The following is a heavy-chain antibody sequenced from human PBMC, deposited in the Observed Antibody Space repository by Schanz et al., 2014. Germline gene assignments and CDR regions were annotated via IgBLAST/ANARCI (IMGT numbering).Heavy chain of an antibody. Sequence: EVQLLESGGALVQPGGSLRLSCSASGFTFSTYAMSWVRQAPGKGLEWVSAINGNGGITYYADPVKGRFTISRDNSKNNSKNTLYVQMNSLRAEDTAVYYCAKAKSGAHGAFAIWGQGTMVTVSS. V-gene: IGHV3-23*01. D-gene: IGHD3-10*01. CDR1: GFTFSTYA. CDR3: AKAKSGAHGAFAI. J-gene: IGHJ3*02. CDR2: INGNGGIT.